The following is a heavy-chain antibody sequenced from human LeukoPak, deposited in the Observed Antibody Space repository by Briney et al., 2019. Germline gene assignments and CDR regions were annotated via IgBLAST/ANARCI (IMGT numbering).Heavy chain of an antibody. CDR1: GGSISSGGYY. V-gene: IGHV4-31*03. Sequence: SQTLSLTCTVSGGSISSGGYYWNWIRQHPGKGLEWIGYIYYSGSTYYNPSLKSRVTISVDTSKNRFSLKLRSVTAADTAVYYCARDSRTTVVTWCWYFDLWGRGTLVTVSS. J-gene: IGHJ2*01. CDR2: IYYSGST. CDR3: ARDSRTTVVTWCWYFDL. D-gene: IGHD4-23*01.